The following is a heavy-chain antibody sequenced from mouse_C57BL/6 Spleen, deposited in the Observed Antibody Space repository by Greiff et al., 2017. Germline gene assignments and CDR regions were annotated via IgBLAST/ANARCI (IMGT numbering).Heavy chain of an antibody. Sequence: ESGPGLVKPSQSLSLTCSVTGYSITSGYYWNWIRQFPGNKLEWMGYISYDGSNNYNPSLKNRISITRDTSKNQFFLKLNSVTTEDTATYYCAREGQLGLYAMDYWGQGTSVTVSS. J-gene: IGHJ4*01. CDR1: GYSITSGYY. D-gene: IGHD4-1*02. CDR3: AREGQLGLYAMDY. CDR2: ISYDGSN. V-gene: IGHV3-6*01.